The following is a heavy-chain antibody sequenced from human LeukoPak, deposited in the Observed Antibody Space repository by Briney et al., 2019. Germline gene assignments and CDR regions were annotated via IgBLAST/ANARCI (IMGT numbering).Heavy chain of an antibody. CDR1: GFTFSSYA. J-gene: IGHJ4*02. CDR3: AKVSVRHYYDSSGYYDY. Sequence: GGSLRLSCAASGFTFSSYAMSWVRQAPGKGLEWVSVISGSGGSTYYADSVKGRFTISRDNSKNTLYLQMNSLRAEDTAVYYCAKVSVRHYYDSSGYYDYWGQGTLVTVSS. CDR2: ISGSGGST. V-gene: IGHV3-23*01. D-gene: IGHD3-22*01.